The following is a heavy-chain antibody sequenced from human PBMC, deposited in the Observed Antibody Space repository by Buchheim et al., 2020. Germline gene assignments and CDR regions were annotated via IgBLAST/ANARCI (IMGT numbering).Heavy chain of an antibody. CDR3: AKVGGYSSSWYLYYYYMGV. Sequence: QVQLVESGGGVVQPGRSLRLSCAASGFTFSSYGMHWVRQAPGKGLEWVAVISYDGSNKYYADSVKGRFTISRDNSKNTLYLQMNSLRAEDTAVYYCAKVGGYSSSWYLYYYYMGVWGKGTT. CDR1: GFTFSSYG. V-gene: IGHV3-30*18. J-gene: IGHJ6*03. D-gene: IGHD6-13*01. CDR2: ISYDGSNK.